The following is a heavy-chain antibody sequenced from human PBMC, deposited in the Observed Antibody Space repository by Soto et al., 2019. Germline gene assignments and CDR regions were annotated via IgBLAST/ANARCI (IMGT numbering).Heavy chain of an antibody. CDR2: IIPIFVTA. D-gene: IGHD2-15*01. J-gene: IGHJ1*01. V-gene: IGHV1-69*01. CDR1: GGTFSSYA. CDR3: AISRLGYCSGGSCYSEDFQR. Sequence: QVQLVQSGAEVKKPGSSVKVSCKASGGTFSSYAISWVRQAHGQGLEWMGGIIPIFVTANYAQKFQGRVTITADESTSTAYMELSSMRSEYTAVYYCAISRLGYCSGGSCYSEDFQRWGQGTLVTVSS.